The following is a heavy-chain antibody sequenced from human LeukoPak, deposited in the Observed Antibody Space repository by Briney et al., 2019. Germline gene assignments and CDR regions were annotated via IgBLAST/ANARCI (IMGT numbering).Heavy chain of an antibody. Sequence: SETLSLTCTVSGGSISSYYWSWIRQPPGKGLEWIGYIYYSGNTNYNPSLKSRVTISVDTSKNQFSLKLSSVTAADTAMYYCARDKGEYYDSTGYLDYWGQGTLVTVSS. D-gene: IGHD3-22*01. J-gene: IGHJ4*02. CDR3: ARDKGEYYDSTGYLDY. V-gene: IGHV4-59*01. CDR2: IYYSGNT. CDR1: GGSISSYY.